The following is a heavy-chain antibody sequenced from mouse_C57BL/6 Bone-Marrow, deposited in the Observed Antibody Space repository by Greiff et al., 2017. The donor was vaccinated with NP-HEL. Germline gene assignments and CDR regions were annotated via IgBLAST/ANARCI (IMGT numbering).Heavy chain of an antibody. CDR3: ARSWYVMFAY. Sequence: QVQLQQPGAELVKPGASVKLSCKASGYTFTSYWMHWVKQRPGQGLEWIGMIHPNSGSTNYNEKFKSKATLTVDKSSSTAYMQLSSLTSEDSAVYYCARSWYVMFAYWGQGTLVTVSA. CDR2: IHPNSGST. V-gene: IGHV1-64*01. J-gene: IGHJ3*01. D-gene: IGHD1-1*02. CDR1: GYTFTSYW.